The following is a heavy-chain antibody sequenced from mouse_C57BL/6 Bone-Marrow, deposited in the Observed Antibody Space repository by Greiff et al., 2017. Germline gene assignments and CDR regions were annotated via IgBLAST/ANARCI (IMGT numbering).Heavy chain of an antibody. V-gene: IGHV1-81*01. D-gene: IGHD1-1*01. CDR2: IYPRSGNT. J-gene: IGHJ3*01. CDR1: GYTFTSYG. CDR3: ARSPYYYGGAWFAY. Sequence: VKLQESGAELARPGASVKLSCKASGYTFTSYGISWVKQRTGQGLEWIGEIYPRSGNTYYNEKFKGKATLTADKSSSTAYMELRSLTSEDSAVYFCARSPYYYGGAWFAYWGQGTLVTVSA.